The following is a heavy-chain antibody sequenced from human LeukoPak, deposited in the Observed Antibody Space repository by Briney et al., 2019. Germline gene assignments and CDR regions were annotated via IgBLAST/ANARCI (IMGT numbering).Heavy chain of an antibody. D-gene: IGHD6-6*01. V-gene: IGHV3-23*01. Sequence: DSVKGRFTISRDNSKNTLYLQMNSLRAEDTAVYYCAKYSSSYSFDYWGQGTLVTVSS. J-gene: IGHJ4*02. CDR3: AKYSSSYSFDY.